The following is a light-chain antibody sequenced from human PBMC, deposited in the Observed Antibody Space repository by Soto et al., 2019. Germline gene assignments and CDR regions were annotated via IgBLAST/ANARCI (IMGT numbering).Light chain of an antibody. CDR3: QSHDISLDDSYV. CDR2: DNN. J-gene: IGLJ1*01. Sequence: QCVLAQPPSVSGAPGEGVTISCTGSSSNIGAGYDVHWYQQLPGAAPKLLIYDNNNRPSGVPDRFSGSKSGTSASLAITGLQAEDEADYYCQSHDISLDDSYVFGTGTKVTVL. V-gene: IGLV1-40*01. CDR1: SSNIGAGYD.